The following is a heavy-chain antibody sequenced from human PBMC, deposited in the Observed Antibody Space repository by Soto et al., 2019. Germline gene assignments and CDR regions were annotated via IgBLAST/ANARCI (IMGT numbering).Heavy chain of an antibody. Sequence: LSLTCTVSGGSISSGDYYWSWIRQPPGKGLEWIGYIYYSGSTYYNPSLKSRVTISVDTSKNQFPLKLSSATAADTAVYYCARPVVEYSSSPGWFDPWGQGTLVTVSS. V-gene: IGHV4-30-4*01. CDR3: ARPVVEYSSSPGWFDP. CDR2: IYYSGST. D-gene: IGHD6-6*01. CDR1: GGSISSGDYY. J-gene: IGHJ5*02.